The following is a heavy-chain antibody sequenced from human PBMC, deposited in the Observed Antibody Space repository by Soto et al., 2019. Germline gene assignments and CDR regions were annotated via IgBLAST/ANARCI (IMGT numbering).Heavy chain of an antibody. D-gene: IGHD2-15*01. CDR3: AREASAVVSLDY. CDR2: IFYSGST. J-gene: IGHJ4*02. V-gene: IGHV4-59*02. Sequence: LSLTCTVSGGSVNSYYWSWIRQPPGKGLEWIGYIFYSGSTKSNPSLKSRVTMSVDMSKNQFSLRLTSVTAADTALYYCAREASAVVSLDYWGQGTLVTVSS. CDR1: GGSVNSYY.